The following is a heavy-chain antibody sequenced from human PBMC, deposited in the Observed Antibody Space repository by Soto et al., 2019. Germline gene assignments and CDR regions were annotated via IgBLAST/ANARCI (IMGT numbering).Heavy chain of an antibody. Sequence: QVQLVESGGGVVQPGRSLRLSCAASGFTFSSYAMHWVRQAPGKGLEWVAVISYDGSNKYYADSVKGRFTISRDNSKNTLYLQMNSLRAEDTAVYYCAELQSSSLGGWGQGTLVTVSS. CDR3: AELQSSSLGG. J-gene: IGHJ4*02. D-gene: IGHD6-13*01. V-gene: IGHV3-30-3*01. CDR2: ISYDGSNK. CDR1: GFTFSSYA.